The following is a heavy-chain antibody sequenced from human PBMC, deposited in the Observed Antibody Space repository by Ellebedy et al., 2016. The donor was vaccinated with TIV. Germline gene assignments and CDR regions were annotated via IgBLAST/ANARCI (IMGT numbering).Heavy chain of an antibody. CDR1: GYTLTELS. CDR3: ARDRTRLVGPGVYYYYGMDV. D-gene: IGHD3-9*01. CDR2: FDPEDGET. Sequence: ASVKVSCXVSGYTLTELSMHWVRQAPGKGLEWMGGFDPEDGETIYAQKFQGRVTMTEDTSTDTAYMELSSLRSEDTAVYYCARDRTRLVGPGVYYYYGMDVWGQGTTVTVSS. J-gene: IGHJ6*02. V-gene: IGHV1-24*01.